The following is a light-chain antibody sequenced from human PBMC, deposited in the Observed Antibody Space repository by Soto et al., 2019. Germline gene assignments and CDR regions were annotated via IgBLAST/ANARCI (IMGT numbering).Light chain of an antibody. J-gene: IGKJ1*01. CDR1: ENINTW. CDR2: DSS. CDR3: QHYKTYPLT. Sequence: DIQMTQSPSTLSASVGDRVTITCRASENINTWLAWYQQKPGKAPNLVFYDSSSLESGVPSRFSGSGSGTQFTLTINSLQPADFATYYCQHYKTYPLTFGQGTKVEIK. V-gene: IGKV1-5*01.